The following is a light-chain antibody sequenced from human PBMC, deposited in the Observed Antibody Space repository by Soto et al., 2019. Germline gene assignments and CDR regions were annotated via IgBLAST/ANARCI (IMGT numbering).Light chain of an antibody. Sequence: EIVMTQSPGTLSLSPGERATLSCRASQSVSSSYLAWYQQKPGQAPRLLIYGASARATGIPDRFSGSGSGTDFTLTITRLEPEDFAIYYCQQYSRSPPTFGRGTKVDIK. J-gene: IGKJ1*01. V-gene: IGKV3-20*01. CDR2: GAS. CDR1: QSVSSSY. CDR3: QQYSRSPPT.